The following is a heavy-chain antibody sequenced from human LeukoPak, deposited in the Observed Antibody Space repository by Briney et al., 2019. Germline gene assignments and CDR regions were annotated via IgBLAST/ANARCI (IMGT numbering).Heavy chain of an antibody. V-gene: IGHV4-34*01. Sequence: SETLSLTCAVYGGSFSGYYWSWIRQPPGRGLEWIGEINHSGSTNYNPSLKSRVTISVDTSKNQFSLKLSSVTAADTAVYYCAGTMVRGVTFPFDYWGQGTLVTVSS. CDR1: GGSFSGYY. CDR2: INHSGST. D-gene: IGHD3-10*01. J-gene: IGHJ4*02. CDR3: AGTMVRGVTFPFDY.